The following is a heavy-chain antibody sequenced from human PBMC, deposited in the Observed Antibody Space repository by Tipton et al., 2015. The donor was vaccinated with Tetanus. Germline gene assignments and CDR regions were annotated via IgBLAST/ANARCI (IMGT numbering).Heavy chain of an antibody. J-gene: IGHJ4*02. CDR2: VYYSGRT. D-gene: IGHD2/OR15-2a*01. CDR1: GGSINTGDYY. Sequence: TLSLTCNVSGGSINTGDYYWSWIRQSPGKGLEWIGHVYYSGRTYYNPSLKGRVTISMDRSNTQFSLRLDSLTAADTAVYYCARAAGFLGLTHDFWGRGTLVSVSS. V-gene: IGHV4-30-4*01. CDR3: ARAAGFLGLTHDF.